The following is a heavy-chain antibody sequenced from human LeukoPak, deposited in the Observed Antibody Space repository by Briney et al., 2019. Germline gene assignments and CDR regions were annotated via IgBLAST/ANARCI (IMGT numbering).Heavy chain of an antibody. CDR1: GFTFSSYA. Sequence: PGGSLRLSCAASGFTFSSYAMHWVRQAPGKGLEWVAVISYDGSNKYYADSVKGRFTIFRDNSKNTLYLQMNSLRAEDTAVYYCAREPIAAAGNGPFDYWGQGTLVTVSS. D-gene: IGHD6-13*01. CDR3: AREPIAAAGNGPFDY. V-gene: IGHV3-30-3*01. CDR2: ISYDGSNK. J-gene: IGHJ4*02.